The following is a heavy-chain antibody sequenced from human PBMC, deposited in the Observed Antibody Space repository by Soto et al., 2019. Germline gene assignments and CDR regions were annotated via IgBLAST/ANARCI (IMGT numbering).Heavy chain of an antibody. D-gene: IGHD3-10*01. J-gene: IGHJ6*02. Sequence: QVQLQESGPGLVKPSETLSLICSDSGGSISSHNWGWIRLPPGKGLEWIGYIRDSGDTSYNPSLNRRVTMSLDTSKKEFSLKLTSVTAADTAVYYCVRQGFGAVHGLVDVWGQGTTGTVSS. CDR1: GGSISSHN. V-gene: IGHV4-59*08. CDR2: IRDSGDT. CDR3: VRQGFGAVHGLVDV.